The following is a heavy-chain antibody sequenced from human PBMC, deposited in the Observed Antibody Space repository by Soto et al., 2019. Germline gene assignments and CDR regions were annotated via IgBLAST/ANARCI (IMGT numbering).Heavy chain of an antibody. CDR1: GFSLSNSKMG. CDR3: VRATGYCSGGSCYPKWFDP. CDR2: ISSNDEK. D-gene: IGHD2-15*01. Sequence: QVTLKESGPVLVNPTETLTLICTVSGFSLSNSKMGVSWIRQPPGKALEWLAQISSNDEKTYRTSLKSRLTISKDTSKSQVVLTMANMDPVDTGTYFCVRATGYCSGGSCYPKWFDPWGQGILVTVSS. J-gene: IGHJ5*02. V-gene: IGHV2-26*01.